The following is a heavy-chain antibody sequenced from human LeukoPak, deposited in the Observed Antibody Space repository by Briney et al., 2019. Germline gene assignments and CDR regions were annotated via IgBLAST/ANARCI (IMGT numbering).Heavy chain of an antibody. CDR3: AKAYSSGWYYFDY. CDR1: GFTFSSYA. V-gene: IGHV3-23*01. J-gene: IGHJ4*02. CDR2: VSGSGGST. D-gene: IGHD6-19*01. Sequence: GGSLRLSCEASGFTFSSYAMNWVRQAPGKRLEWVSGVSGSGGSTNYADSVKGRFTISRDNSKNTLYLQMNSLRAEDTALYYCAKAYSSGWYYFDYWGQGTLVTVA.